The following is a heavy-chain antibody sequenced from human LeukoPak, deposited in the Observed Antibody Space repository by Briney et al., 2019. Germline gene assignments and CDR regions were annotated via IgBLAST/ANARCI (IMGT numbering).Heavy chain of an antibody. CDR3: TTSSSMGYSTYFDY. J-gene: IGHJ4*02. CDR2: IKSKTDGGTT. V-gene: IGHV3-15*01. Sequence: GGSLRLSCAASGFTFSNAWMSWVRQAPGKGLEWVGRIKSKTDGGTTDYAAPVKGRFTISRDDSKNTLYLQMNSLKTEDTAVYYCTTSSSMGYSTYFDYWGQGTLVTVSS. D-gene: IGHD4-11*01. CDR1: GFTFSNAW.